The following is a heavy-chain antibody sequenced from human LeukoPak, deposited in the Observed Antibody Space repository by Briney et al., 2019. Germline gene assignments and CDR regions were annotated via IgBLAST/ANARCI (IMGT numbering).Heavy chain of an antibody. CDR1: GGSFSGYY. V-gene: IGHV4-34*01. CDR3: ARRFVGYDSSWGASDI. Sequence: SETLSLTCAVYGGSFSGYYWSWIRQPPGKGLEWIGEINHSGSTNYNPTLKSRVTISVDTSKNQFSLKLSSVTAADTAVYYCARRFVGYDSSWGASDIWGRGTMVTVSS. J-gene: IGHJ3*02. D-gene: IGHD6-13*01. CDR2: INHSGST.